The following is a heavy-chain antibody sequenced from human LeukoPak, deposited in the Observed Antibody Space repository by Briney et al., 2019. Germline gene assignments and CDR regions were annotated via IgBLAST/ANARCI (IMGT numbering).Heavy chain of an antibody. D-gene: IGHD1-26*01. CDR3: ARGPPLGADWGFDP. CDR1: GYTFTGYY. J-gene: IGHJ5*02. V-gene: IGHV1-2*02. CDR2: INPNSGGT. Sequence: ASVKVSCKASGYTFTGYYMHWVRQAPGQGLEWMGWINPNSGGTNYAQKFQGRITMTRDTSISTAYMELSRLRSDDTAVYYCARGPPLGADWGFDPWGQGTLVTVSS.